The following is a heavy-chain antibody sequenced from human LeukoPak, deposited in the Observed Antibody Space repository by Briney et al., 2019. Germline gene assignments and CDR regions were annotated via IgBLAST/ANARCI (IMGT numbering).Heavy chain of an antibody. J-gene: IGHJ4*02. Sequence: PGGSLRLSCAASGFTFDDYAMHWVRQAPGKGLEWVSGISWNSGSIGYADSVKGRFTISRDNAKNSLYLQMNSLRAEGTALYYCAKDIWAGDCSSTSCSSVFDYWGQGTLVTVSS. CDR2: ISWNSGSI. CDR1: GFTFDDYA. V-gene: IGHV3-9*01. CDR3: AKDIWAGDCSSTSCSSVFDY. D-gene: IGHD2-2*01.